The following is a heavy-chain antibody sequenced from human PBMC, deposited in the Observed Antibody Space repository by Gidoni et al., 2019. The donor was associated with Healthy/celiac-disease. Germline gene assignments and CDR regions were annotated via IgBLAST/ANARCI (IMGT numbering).Heavy chain of an antibody. CDR3: GTYDSSGYSFDY. V-gene: IGHV4-30-2*01. CDR2: NYHSGST. CDR1: GASISRGGYP. J-gene: IGHJ4*02. Sequence: QLQLQESGSGLVKPSQPLSLTCAVSGASISRGGYPWSWLRQPPGKGLAGIGYNYHSGSTYYNPSLKSRVTISVDRSKNQFSLKLSSVTAAETAVYYCGTYDSSGYSFDYWGQGTLVTVSS. D-gene: IGHD3-22*01.